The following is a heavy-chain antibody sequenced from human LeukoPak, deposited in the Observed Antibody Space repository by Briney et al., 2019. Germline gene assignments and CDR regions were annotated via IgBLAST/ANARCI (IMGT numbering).Heavy chain of an antibody. Sequence: ASVKVSCKASGYTLTDYYMHWVRQAPGQGLEWMGRINPNSGGTNYAQKFQGRVTMTRNTSISTVYMELSRLRSDDTAVYYCARVGYYESSGYYEYWGQGTLVTVSS. D-gene: IGHD3-22*01. V-gene: IGHV1-2*06. CDR3: ARVGYYESSGYYEY. CDR2: INPNSGGT. CDR1: GYTLTDYY. J-gene: IGHJ4*02.